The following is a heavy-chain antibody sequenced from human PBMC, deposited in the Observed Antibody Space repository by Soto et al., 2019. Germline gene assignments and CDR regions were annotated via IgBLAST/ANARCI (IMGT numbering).Heavy chain of an antibody. CDR2: IYYSGST. CDR3: ARDRATRYCSSTSCFFLESPDAFDI. Sequence: SETLSLTCTVSGGSISSGDYYWSWIRQPTGKGLEWIGYIYYSGSTYYNPSLKSRVTISVDKSKSQFSLKLSSVTAADTAVYYCARDRATRYCSSTSCFFLESPDAFDIWGQGTMVTVSS. D-gene: IGHD2-2*01. V-gene: IGHV4-30-4*01. J-gene: IGHJ3*02. CDR1: GGSISSGDYY.